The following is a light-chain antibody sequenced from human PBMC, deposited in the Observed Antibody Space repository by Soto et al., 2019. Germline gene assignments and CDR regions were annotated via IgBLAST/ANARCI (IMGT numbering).Light chain of an antibody. V-gene: IGLV1-51*01. CDR2: DSN. J-gene: IGLJ7*02. CDR3: GAWDTSMTAAV. CDR1: SSNIGSNY. Sequence: QSVLTQPPSVSAAPGQKVTISCSGSSSNIGSNYVSWYQQLPGTAPKPLIYDSNRRPSGIPDRFSGSKSGTSATLDITGLQTGDDAVYYCGAWDTSMTAAVFGGGTQLTAL.